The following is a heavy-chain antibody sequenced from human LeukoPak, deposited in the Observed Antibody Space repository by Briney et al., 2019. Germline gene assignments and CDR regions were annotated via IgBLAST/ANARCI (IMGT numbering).Heavy chain of an antibody. CDR3: ARGRGGGYSYGSIYYYYMDV. V-gene: IGHV1-8*01. CDR2: MNPNSGNT. Sequence: ASVTVSCKASGYTFTSYDINWVRQATGQGLEWMGWMNPNSGNTGYAQKFQGRVTMTRNTSISTAYMELSSLRSEDTAVYYCARGRGGGYSYGSIYYYYMDVWGKGTTVTVSS. D-gene: IGHD5-18*01. CDR1: GYTFTSYD. J-gene: IGHJ6*03.